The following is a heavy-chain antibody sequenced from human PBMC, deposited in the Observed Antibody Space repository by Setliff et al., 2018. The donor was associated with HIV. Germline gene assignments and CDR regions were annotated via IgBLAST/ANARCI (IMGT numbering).Heavy chain of an antibody. CDR2: IYWNNNK. CDR1: GLSLSTSGVG. D-gene: IGHD1-1*01. J-gene: IGHJ4*02. CDR3: AYSGRQLRGPYFDF. Sequence: SGPTLVNPTQTLTLTCTFSGLSLSTSGVGVGWIRQSPGKALEWLALIYWNNNKHYSTSLKSRLTVTKDTSKNRVVFSMTNMGPVDTATYYCAYSGRQLRGPYFDFWGQGTPVTVSS. V-gene: IGHV2-5*01.